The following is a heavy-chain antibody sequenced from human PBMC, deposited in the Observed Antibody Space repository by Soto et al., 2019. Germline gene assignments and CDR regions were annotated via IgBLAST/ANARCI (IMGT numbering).Heavy chain of an antibody. CDR2: HTPSGGET. CDR3: AHPRGYGVFDAYDI. CDR1: GFTFSTYA. Sequence: PGGSLRLSCVAHGFTFSTYAMSWVLQAPGKGLEWVSAHTPSGGETYYADSVKGRFTISRDNSMNALYLQMTSLRIEDTAVYYCAHPRGYGVFDAYDIWGQGTMVTVSS. V-gene: IGHV3-23*01. J-gene: IGHJ3*02. D-gene: IGHD4-17*01.